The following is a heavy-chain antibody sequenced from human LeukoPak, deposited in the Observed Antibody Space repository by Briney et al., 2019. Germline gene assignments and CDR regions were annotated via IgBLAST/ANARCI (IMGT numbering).Heavy chain of an antibody. CDR3: VKDSPPRYSGSPPAY. J-gene: IGHJ4*02. D-gene: IGHD1-26*01. Sequence: GGSLRLSCVASGFPFSSYGMHWVRQAPGKGLEWVANINKDGGEKYYVDSVKGRFTISRDNAKNSLYLQMNSLRADDTAVYYCVKDSPPRYSGSPPAYWGQGTLVTVSS. V-gene: IGHV3-7*03. CDR2: INKDGGEK. CDR1: GFPFSSYG.